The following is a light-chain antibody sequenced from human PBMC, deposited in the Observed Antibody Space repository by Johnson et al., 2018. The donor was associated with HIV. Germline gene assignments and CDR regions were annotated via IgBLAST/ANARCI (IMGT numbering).Light chain of an antibody. CDR2: DND. CDR3: GTWDSSLRENV. J-gene: IGLJ1*01. V-gene: IGLV1-51*01. Sequence: QPVLTQPPSMSAAPGQKVTISCSGSSSNIGNNYVSWYQQLPGTAPKLLIYDNDKRPSGIPDRFSGSKSGTSATLGITGLQTGDEADYYCGTWDSSLRENVFGTGTKVTVL. CDR1: SSNIGNNY.